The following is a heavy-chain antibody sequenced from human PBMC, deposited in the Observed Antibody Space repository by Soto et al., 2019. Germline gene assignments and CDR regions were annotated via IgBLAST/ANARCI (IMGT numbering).Heavy chain of an antibody. Sequence: GGSLRLSCEASGFSFSSYEMNWVRQAPWKGLEWVSYISTGGGAIHYADSVKGRFTVSRDNAKSSLYLQMNSLRAEDTALYYCARDIGGGNCFDPWGQGTLVTVSS. J-gene: IGHJ5*02. V-gene: IGHV3-48*03. CDR3: ARDIGGGNCFDP. CDR1: GFSFSSYE. CDR2: ISTGGGAI. D-gene: IGHD1-26*01.